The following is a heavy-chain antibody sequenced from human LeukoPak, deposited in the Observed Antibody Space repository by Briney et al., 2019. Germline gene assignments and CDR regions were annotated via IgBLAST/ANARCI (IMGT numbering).Heavy chain of an antibody. CDR1: GGSISSYY. Sequence: SETLSLTCTVSGGSISSYYWSWIRQPPGKGLEWIGYIHYSGSTNYNPSLKSRVTISVDTSKNQFSLKLSSVTAADTAVYYCARPSRLGELSPFDYWGQGTLVSVSS. V-gene: IGHV4-59*08. CDR3: ARPSRLGELSPFDY. CDR2: IHYSGST. D-gene: IGHD3-16*02. J-gene: IGHJ4*02.